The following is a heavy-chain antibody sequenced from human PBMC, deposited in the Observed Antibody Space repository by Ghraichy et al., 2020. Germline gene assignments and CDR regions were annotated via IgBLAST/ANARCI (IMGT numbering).Heavy chain of an antibody. Sequence: GGSLRLSCAASGFTFSSYYMNWVRQAPGKGLEWVSSISSSSSYISYADSLKGRFTISRDNAKNSLYLQMNSLRAEDTAVYYCVRADHTVNYDGLNWFDPWGQGTLVTVSS. D-gene: IGHD1-7*01. V-gene: IGHV3-21*01. CDR1: GFTFSSYY. J-gene: IGHJ5*02. CDR2: ISSSSSYI. CDR3: VRADHTVNYDGLNWFDP.